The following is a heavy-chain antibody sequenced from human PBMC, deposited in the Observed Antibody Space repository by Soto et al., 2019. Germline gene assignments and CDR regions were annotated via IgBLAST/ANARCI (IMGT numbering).Heavy chain of an antibody. CDR1: GHTLTRYE. J-gene: IGHJ6*04. D-gene: IGHD2-8*01. CDR2: ISAYNGNT. V-gene: IGHV1-18*04. CDR3: ARGIPHGVHSGMDV. Sequence: XPEEASCRASGHTLTRYENHQVRTAPRQGLESMGWISAYNGNTNYAQKLQGRVTMTSGTSTSTVYMELRSLRPDDRAVHYCARGIPHGVHSGMDVCRKQST.